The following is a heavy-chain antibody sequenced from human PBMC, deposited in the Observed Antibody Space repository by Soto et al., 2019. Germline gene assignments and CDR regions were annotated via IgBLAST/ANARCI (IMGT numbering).Heavy chain of an antibody. CDR3: ARSLEGTTVTNWFDP. CDR1: ADTFNSYS. D-gene: IGHD4-17*01. Sequence: QVQLVQSGAEVKKPGSSVKVSCKASADTFNSYSLSWLRQAPGQRLEWMGCITPVFGTAGYARSFEDRLTITADDSTNTVYMELSSLRSDDTAVYYCARSLEGTTVTNWFDPWGQGALVTVSS. J-gene: IGHJ5*02. CDR2: ITPVFGTA. V-gene: IGHV1-69*01.